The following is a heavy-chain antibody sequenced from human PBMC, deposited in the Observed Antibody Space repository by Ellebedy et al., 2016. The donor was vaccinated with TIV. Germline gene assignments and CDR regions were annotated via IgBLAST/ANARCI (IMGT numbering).Heavy chain of an antibody. J-gene: IGHJ4*02. D-gene: IGHD5-12*01. CDR1: GFPFSRYG. V-gene: IGHV3-7*03. CDR3: RIVASDFDY. Sequence: GESLKISCAVSGFPFSRYGMSWVRQAPGKGLEWVANIKQDGSEKDYVDSVKGRFTISRDNAKNSLYLQMNSLRAEDTAVYYCRIVASDFDYWGQGALVTVSS. CDR2: IKQDGSEK.